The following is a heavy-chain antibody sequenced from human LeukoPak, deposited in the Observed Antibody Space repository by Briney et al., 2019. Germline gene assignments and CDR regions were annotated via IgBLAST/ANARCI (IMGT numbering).Heavy chain of an antibody. D-gene: IGHD1-26*01. J-gene: IGHJ3*02. V-gene: IGHV1-46*01. CDR1: GYIFTDFG. Sequence: GASVKVSCKASGYIFTDFGTSWVRQAPGQGLEWMGIINPTGGTTTYAQKFQGRVTMTRDTSTSTVYMELSSLRSEDTAVYYCARAVGALDIWGQGIMVTVSS. CDR2: INPTGGTT. CDR3: ARAVGALDI.